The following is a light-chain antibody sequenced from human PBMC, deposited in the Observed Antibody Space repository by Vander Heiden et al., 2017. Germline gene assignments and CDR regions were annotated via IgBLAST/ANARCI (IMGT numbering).Light chain of an antibody. V-gene: IGLV2-14*03. CDR1: SSDVGGYNY. CDR2: DVS. CDR3: SSYTSSTTGV. J-gene: IGLJ1*01. Sequence: QSALPQPASVSGSPGQSITISCTGTSSDVGGYNYVSWYQQHPGKAPKLMIYDVSNRPSGVSNRFSGSKSGNTASLTISGLQAEDGADYYCSSYTSSTTGVFGTGTKVTVL.